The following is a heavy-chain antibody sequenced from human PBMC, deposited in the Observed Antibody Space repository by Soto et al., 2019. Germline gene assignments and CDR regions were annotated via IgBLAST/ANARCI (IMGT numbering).Heavy chain of an antibody. J-gene: IGHJ4*02. CDR1: GFTFSIYA. CDR2: ISYDGTKT. V-gene: IGHV3-30*03. CDR3: AXXRGXRRQWXIDPFDY. Sequence: QVQLVESGGGVVQPGRSLRVSCAASGFTFSIYAMHWVRQAPGTGLEWVAVISYDGTKTYYADSVKGRFTISRDNSKNTVXLQMNXLRDXDTAVYYCAXXRGXRRQWXIDPFDYWGQGTLVTVSP. D-gene: IGHD6-19*01.